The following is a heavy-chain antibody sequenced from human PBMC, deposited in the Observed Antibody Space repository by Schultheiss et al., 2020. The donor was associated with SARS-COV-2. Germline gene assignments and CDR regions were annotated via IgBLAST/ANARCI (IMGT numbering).Heavy chain of an antibody. D-gene: IGHD4-23*01. Sequence: GGSLRLSCAASGFTFRDYGMHWVRQAPGKGLEWVAVIWYDGSNKYYADSVKGRFTISRDNSKNTLYLQMNSLRAEDTAVYYCARDHFGYNSLDYWGQGTVVTVSS. CDR3: ARDHFGYNSLDY. V-gene: IGHV3-33*08. J-gene: IGHJ4*02. CDR2: IWYDGSNK. CDR1: GFTFRDYG.